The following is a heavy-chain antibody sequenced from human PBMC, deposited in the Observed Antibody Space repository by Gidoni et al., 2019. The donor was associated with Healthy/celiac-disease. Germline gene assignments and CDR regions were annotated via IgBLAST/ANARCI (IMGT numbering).Heavy chain of an antibody. J-gene: IGHJ3*02. Sequence: EVQLLESGGGLVQPGGSLRLSRAASGFTFSSYAMSWVRQAPGKGLEWVSAISGSGGSTYYADSVKGRFTISRDNSKNTLYLQMNSLRAEDTAVYYCAKDPFMPRGAFDIWGQGTMVTVSS. CDR2: ISGSGGST. CDR3: AKDPFMPRGAFDI. V-gene: IGHV3-23*01. CDR1: GFTFSSYA. D-gene: IGHD2-2*01.